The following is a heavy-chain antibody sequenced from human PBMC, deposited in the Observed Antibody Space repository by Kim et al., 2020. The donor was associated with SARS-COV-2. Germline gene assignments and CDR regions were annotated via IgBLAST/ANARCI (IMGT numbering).Heavy chain of an antibody. CDR1: GGSISSGGYY. CDR2: IYYSGST. D-gene: IGHD3-3*01. Sequence: SETLSLTCTVSGGSISSGGYYWSWIRQHPGKGLEWIGYIYYSGSTYYNPSLKSRVTISVDTSKNQFSLKLSSVTAADTAVYYCARARAIFGVVTNDLTHNDYWGQGTLVTVSS. V-gene: IGHV4-31*03. CDR3: ARARAIFGVVTNDLTHNDY. J-gene: IGHJ4*02.